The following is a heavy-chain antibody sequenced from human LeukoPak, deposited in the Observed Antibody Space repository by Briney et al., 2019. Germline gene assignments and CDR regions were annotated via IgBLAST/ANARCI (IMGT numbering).Heavy chain of an antibody. J-gene: IGHJ4*02. V-gene: IGHV3-9*01. D-gene: IGHD4-23*01. Sequence: GGSLRLSCAASGFTFDDYAMHWVRQAPGKGLEWVSGISWNSGSIGYADPVKGRFTISRDNAKNSLYLQMNSLRAEDTAVYYCARRGHDYGGNSDRDWGQGTLVTVSS. CDR1: GFTFDDYA. CDR3: ARRGHDYGGNSDRD. CDR2: ISWNSGSI.